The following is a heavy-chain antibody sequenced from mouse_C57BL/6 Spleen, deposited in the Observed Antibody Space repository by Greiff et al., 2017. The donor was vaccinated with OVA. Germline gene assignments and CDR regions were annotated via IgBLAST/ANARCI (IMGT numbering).Heavy chain of an antibody. CDR2: IWSGGST. J-gene: IGHJ4*01. CDR3: AKTGYYGSSYAMDY. Sequence: QVQLKESGPGLVQPSQSLSITCTVSGFSLTSYGVHWVRQPPGKGLEWLGVIWSGGSTDYNAAFISRLSISKDNSKSQVFFKMNSLQADDTAIYYCAKTGYYGSSYAMDYWGQGTSVTVSS. CDR1: GFSLTSYG. D-gene: IGHD1-1*01. V-gene: IGHV2-4*01.